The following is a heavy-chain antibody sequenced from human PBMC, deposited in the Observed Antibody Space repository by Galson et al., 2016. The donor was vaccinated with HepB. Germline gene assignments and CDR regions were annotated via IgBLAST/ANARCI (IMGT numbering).Heavy chain of an antibody. D-gene: IGHD2-8*01. Sequence: TLSLTCTVSGDSIARGHYYWSWLRHHPEKGLEWIGYIYHTGNTYYKSSLKSRLTISVETSENQFSLRLTSVTAADTAVYYCARVASNGELRGAFDYWGQGTPVTVSS. CDR3: ARVASNGELRGAFDY. V-gene: IGHV4-31*03. CDR1: GDSIARGHYY. CDR2: IYHTGNT. J-gene: IGHJ4*02.